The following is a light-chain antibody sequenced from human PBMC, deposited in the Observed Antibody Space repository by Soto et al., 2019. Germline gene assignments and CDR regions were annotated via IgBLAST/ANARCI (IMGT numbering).Light chain of an antibody. CDR1: SSDVGGYNY. V-gene: IGLV2-8*01. CDR2: EVS. CDR3: SSYAGSNKSV. J-gene: IGLJ1*01. Sequence: QSALTQPPSASGSPGQSVTISCTGTSSDVGGYNYVSWYQQHPGKAPKLMIYEVSKRPSGVPDRFSGSKSGNTASLTVSGLQPEDEADYYCSSYAGSNKSVFGTGTKHRP.